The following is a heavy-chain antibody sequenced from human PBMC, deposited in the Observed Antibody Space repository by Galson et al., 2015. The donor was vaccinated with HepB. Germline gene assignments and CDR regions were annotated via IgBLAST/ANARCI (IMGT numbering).Heavy chain of an antibody. Sequence: SVKVSCKASGYTFTGYYMHWVRQAPGQGLEWMGWINPNSGGTNYAQKFQGRVTMTRDTSISTAYMELSRLRSDDTAVYYCARAFRVDTAMVTRYFDYWGHGTLVTVSS. D-gene: IGHD5-18*01. CDR1: GYTFTGYY. V-gene: IGHV1-2*02. J-gene: IGHJ4*01. CDR3: ARAFRVDTAMVTRYFDY. CDR2: INPNSGGT.